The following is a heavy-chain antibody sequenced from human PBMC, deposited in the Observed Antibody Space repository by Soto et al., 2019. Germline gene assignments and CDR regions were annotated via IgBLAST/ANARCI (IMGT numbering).Heavy chain of an antibody. CDR2: IYSGGAS. V-gene: IGHV3-53*01. J-gene: IGHJ3*02. CDR3: ASDYGGSSRREDAFDI. Sequence: EVQLVESGGSLIQPGGSLRLSCVASGFIVSSNYMRWVGQAPGKRLEWVSVIYSGGASFYADSVKGRFTISRDNSKNTLYLHMNSLRAEDTAVYYCASDYGGSSRREDAFDIWGQGTMVTVSS. D-gene: IGHD2-15*01. CDR1: GFIVSSNY.